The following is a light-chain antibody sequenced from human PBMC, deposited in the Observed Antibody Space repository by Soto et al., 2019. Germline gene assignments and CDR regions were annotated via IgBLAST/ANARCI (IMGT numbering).Light chain of an antibody. CDR1: QNIKTR. CDR3: QQYDEWPLT. CDR2: DAF. Sequence: EKVMTQSPATLSVSPGDRATLSCRASQNIKTRLAWYQQKPGQAPRLLIYDAFTRATGIPASFSGSASGTEFSLTISSLQSEDFAVYYCQQYDEWPLTIGGGTKVEIK. V-gene: IGKV3-15*01. J-gene: IGKJ4*01.